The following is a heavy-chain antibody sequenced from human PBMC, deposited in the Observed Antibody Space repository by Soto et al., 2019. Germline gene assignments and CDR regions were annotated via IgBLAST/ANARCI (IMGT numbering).Heavy chain of an antibody. CDR1: GFTFGDYA. CDR3: SGYLLGGSGSYWRY. V-gene: IGHV3-49*04. CDR2: MRSKIYGATT. Sequence: EVQLVESGGGLVQPGRSLRLSCTGSGFTFGDYAVSWVRQAPGKGLEWLGVMRSKIYGATTEYAASVKGRFSISRDDSKGIAYLQRNSLKIEDTAVYYFSGYLLGGSGSYWRYWGQGTLVTVSS. J-gene: IGHJ4*02. D-gene: IGHD3-10*01.